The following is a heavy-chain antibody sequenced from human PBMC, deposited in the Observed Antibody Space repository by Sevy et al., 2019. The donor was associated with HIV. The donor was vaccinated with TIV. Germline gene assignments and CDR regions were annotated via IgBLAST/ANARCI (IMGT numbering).Heavy chain of an antibody. CDR2: IRYDGSTK. Sequence: GGSLRLSCAASGFTFNTYGMHWVRQAPDKGLEWVAFIRYDGSTKYYVDSVKGRFTISRNNSKNTLYLQMNSLRVEYTAVYYCAKGLGMVQGALLSDDVWGQGTMVTVSS. J-gene: IGHJ3*01. V-gene: IGHV3-30*02. CDR3: AKGLGMVQGALLSDDV. CDR1: GFTFNTYG. D-gene: IGHD3-10*01.